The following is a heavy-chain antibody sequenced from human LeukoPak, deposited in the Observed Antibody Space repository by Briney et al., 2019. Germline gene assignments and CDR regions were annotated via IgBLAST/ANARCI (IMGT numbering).Heavy chain of an antibody. V-gene: IGHV4-4*07. CDR1: GGYISCYY. D-gene: IGHD2-21*02. CDR2: IDGSGTT. CDR3: ARGLSATAIFPRDY. Sequence: PLETLSLTSSVSGGYISCYYWSWIRQPAGKGLEWIGRIDGSGTTNYNPSLKGRITLSVDTSTNQFSLKLSSVTAADTAVYYCARGLSATAIFPRDYWGQGTLVTVSS. J-gene: IGHJ4*02.